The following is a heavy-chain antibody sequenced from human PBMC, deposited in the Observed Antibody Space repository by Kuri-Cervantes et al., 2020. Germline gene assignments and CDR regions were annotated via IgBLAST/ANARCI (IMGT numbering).Heavy chain of an antibody. J-gene: IGHJ5*02. D-gene: IGHD1-26*01. Sequence: ASVKVSCKASGYTFTSYYMHWVRQAPGQELEWMGIINPSGGSTSYAQKFQGRVTMTRDTSTSTAYMELRSLRSDDTAVYYCARSWDIYNWFDPWGQGTLVTVSS. V-gene: IGHV1-46*01. CDR3: ARSWDIYNWFDP. CDR2: INPSGGST. CDR1: GYTFTSYY.